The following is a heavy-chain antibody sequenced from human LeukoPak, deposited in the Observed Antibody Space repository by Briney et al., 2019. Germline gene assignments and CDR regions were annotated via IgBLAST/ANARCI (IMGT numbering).Heavy chain of an antibody. D-gene: IGHD5-12*01. CDR2: IYHSGST. V-gene: IGHV4-30-2*01. J-gene: IGHJ4*02. CDR1: GGSISSGGYS. Sequence: SETLSLTCAVSGGSISSGGYSWSWIRQPPGKGLEWIGYIYHSGSTYYNPSLKSRVTISVDRSKNQFSLKLSFVTAADTAVYYCARTTYSGYDYARHRYFDYWGQGTLVTVSS. CDR3: ARTTYSGYDYARHRYFDY.